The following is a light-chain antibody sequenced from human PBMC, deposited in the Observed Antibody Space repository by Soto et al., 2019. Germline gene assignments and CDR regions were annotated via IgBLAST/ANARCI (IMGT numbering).Light chain of an antibody. CDR3: QHYGGSFI. J-gene: IGKJ3*01. CDR1: QSINSKS. V-gene: IGKV3-20*01. Sequence: EIVLTQPPGTLSLSPGEGATVSCRVSQSINSKSLVWYQRKFGQAPRLLIYNTSSRATGIPDRFSGSGSGTDFTLSISRLEPEDSAVYYCQHYGGSFIFGPGTKVDIK. CDR2: NTS.